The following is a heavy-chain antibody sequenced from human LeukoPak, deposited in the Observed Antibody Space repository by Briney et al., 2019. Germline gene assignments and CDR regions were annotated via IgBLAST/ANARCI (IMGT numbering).Heavy chain of an antibody. CDR3: ARDPLTMVREYYFGY. Sequence: SETLSLTCTVSGGSISSSSYYWGWIRQPPGKGLEWIGSIYYSGSTYYNPSLKSRVTISVDTSKNQFSLKLSSVTAADTAVYYCARDPLTMVREYYFGYWGQGTLVTVSS. CDR1: GGSISSSSYY. V-gene: IGHV4-39*07. D-gene: IGHD3-10*02. J-gene: IGHJ4*02. CDR2: IYYSGST.